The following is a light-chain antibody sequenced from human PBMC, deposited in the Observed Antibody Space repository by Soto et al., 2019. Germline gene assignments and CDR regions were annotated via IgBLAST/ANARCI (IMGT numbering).Light chain of an antibody. CDR3: HHYGRSPIFT. Sequence: EVVLTQSPGTLSSSAGERATLSCRASQSIASNHLAWYQQKPGQAPRLLIYAASTRAAGIPDRFSGSGSGTDFTLTISRLEPEDFGVFFCHHYGRSPIFTFGPGTTVDMK. CDR1: QSIASNH. CDR2: AAS. V-gene: IGKV3-20*01. J-gene: IGKJ3*01.